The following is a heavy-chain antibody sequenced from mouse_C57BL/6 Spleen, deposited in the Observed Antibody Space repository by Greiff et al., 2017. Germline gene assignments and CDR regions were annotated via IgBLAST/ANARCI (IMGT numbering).Heavy chain of an antibody. CDR1: GYTFTSYW. Sequence: VKQSCKASGYTFTSYWMQWVKQRPGQGLEWIGEIDPSDSYTNYNQKVKGKATLTVDTSSSTAYMQLSSLTSEDSAVYYCARSGDVDYWGQGTTLTVSS. D-gene: IGHD3-1*01. CDR3: ARSGDVDY. J-gene: IGHJ2*01. CDR2: IDPSDSYT. V-gene: IGHV1-50*01.